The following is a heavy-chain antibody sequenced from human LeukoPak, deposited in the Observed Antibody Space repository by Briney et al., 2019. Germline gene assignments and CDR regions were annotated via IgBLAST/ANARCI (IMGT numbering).Heavy chain of an antibody. D-gene: IGHD6-6*01. CDR3: AKYSSYYYYGMDV. J-gene: IGHJ6*02. Sequence: SETLSLTCTVSGGSISSYYWSRIRQPAGKGLEWIGRIYTSGSTNYNPSLKSRVTVSVDTSKNQFSLKLSSVTAADTAVYYCAKYSSYYYYGMDVWGQGTTVTVSS. CDR1: GGSISSYY. V-gene: IGHV4-4*07. CDR2: IYTSGST.